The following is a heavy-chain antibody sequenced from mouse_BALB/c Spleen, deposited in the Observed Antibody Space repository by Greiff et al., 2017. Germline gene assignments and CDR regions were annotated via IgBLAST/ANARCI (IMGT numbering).Heavy chain of an antibody. CDR2: IDPENGNT. J-gene: IGHJ3*01. CDR3: ASSHYYGSSYAWFAY. Sequence: EVKLQESGAELVRPGALVKLSCKASGFNIKDYYMHWVKQRPEQGLEWIGWIDPENGNTIYDPKFQGKASITADTSSNTAYLQLSSLTSEDTAVYYCASSHYYGSSYAWFAYWGQGTLVTVSA. CDR1: GFNIKDYY. D-gene: IGHD1-1*01. V-gene: IGHV14-1*02.